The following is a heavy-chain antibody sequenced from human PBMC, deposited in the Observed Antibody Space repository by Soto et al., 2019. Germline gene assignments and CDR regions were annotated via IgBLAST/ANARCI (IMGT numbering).Heavy chain of an antibody. J-gene: IGHJ5*02. D-gene: IGHD6-13*01. V-gene: IGHV6-1*01. CDR3: VRTPASGTLDP. Sequence: TQTLSLTFALSGDSVSSNSAAWHLIRQSPSRGLEWLGRTYYRSKWYNDYAVSVKSRITINPDTSKNQFSLQLNSVTPEDTAVYYCVRTPASGTLDPWGQGTLVTVSS. CDR2: TYYRSKWYN. CDR1: GDSVSSNSAA.